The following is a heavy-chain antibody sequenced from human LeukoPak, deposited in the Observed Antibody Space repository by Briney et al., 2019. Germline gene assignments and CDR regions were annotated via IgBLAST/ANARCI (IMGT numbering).Heavy chain of an antibody. CDR3: ANEIEMATIW. D-gene: IGHD5-24*01. J-gene: IGHJ4*02. CDR2: ISSSGGTI. V-gene: IGHV3-11*01. Sequence: GGSLRLSCTASGFTFSDYYMSWIRQAPGKGLEWISYISSSGGTIYYADSVKSRFTISRDNAKNSLYLQMNSLRAEDTAVYYCANEIEMATIWWGQGILVTVSS. CDR1: GFTFSDYY.